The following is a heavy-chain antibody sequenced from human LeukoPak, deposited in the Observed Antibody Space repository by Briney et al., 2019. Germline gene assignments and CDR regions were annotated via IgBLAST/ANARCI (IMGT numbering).Heavy chain of an antibody. CDR1: GYTFTSYD. D-gene: IGHD2-15*01. J-gene: IGHJ6*03. V-gene: IGHV1-8*01. CDR3: ARAAPLYYYYYYMDV. CDR2: MNPNSGNT. Sequence: ASVKVSCKASGYTFTSYDIKWGRQATGQGPEGMGWMNPNSGNTGYAQKFQGRVTMTRNTSISTAYMELSSLRSEDTAVYYCARAAPLYYYYYYMDVWGKGTTVTVSS.